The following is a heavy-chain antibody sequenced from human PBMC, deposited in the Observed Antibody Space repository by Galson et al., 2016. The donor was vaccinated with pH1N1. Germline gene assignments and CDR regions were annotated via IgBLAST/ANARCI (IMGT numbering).Heavy chain of an antibody. CDR1: RFTLSSYG. D-gene: IGHD3-16*01. V-gene: IGHV3-30*02. Sequence: SLRLSCAGSRFTLSSYGIHWVRQAPGKGLEWVAFIRFAGHGQIYTDSVKGRFTISRDNSKNTVYLQMDSLRPDDTAEYFCAKVGLHDPSGHFYYMDVWGKGTTVTVSS. CDR2: IRFAGHGQ. J-gene: IGHJ6*03. CDR3: AKVGLHDPSGHFYYMDV.